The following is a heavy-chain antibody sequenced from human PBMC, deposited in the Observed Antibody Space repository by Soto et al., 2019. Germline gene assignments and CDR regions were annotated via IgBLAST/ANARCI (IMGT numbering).Heavy chain of an antibody. CDR3: AGDRWYQLPATFYYYYGMDV. D-gene: IGHD2-2*01. Sequence: QVQLVQSGAEEKKPGASVKVSCKASGYTFTSYAMHWVRQAPGQGLEWMGWINAGNGNTKYSQKFQGRVTITRDTSASTAYMELSSLRSEDTAVYYCAGDRWYQLPATFYYYYGMDVWGQGTTVTVSS. V-gene: IGHV1-3*05. CDR2: INAGNGNT. CDR1: GYTFTSYA. J-gene: IGHJ6*02.